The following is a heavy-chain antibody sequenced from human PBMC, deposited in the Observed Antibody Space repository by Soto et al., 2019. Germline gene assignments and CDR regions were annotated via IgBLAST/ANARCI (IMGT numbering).Heavy chain of an antibody. CDR1: GGSISSYY. V-gene: IGHV4-59*01. CDR3: ARDGGVGCTTNLYYGMDV. D-gene: IGHD1-1*01. Sequence: SETLSLTCTVSGGSISSYYWSWIRQPPGKGLEWIGYIYYSGGTNYNPSLKSRVTISVDTSKNQFSLKLSSVTAADTAVYYCARDGGVGCTTNLYYGMDVWGQGTTVTVSS. J-gene: IGHJ6*02. CDR2: IYYSGGT.